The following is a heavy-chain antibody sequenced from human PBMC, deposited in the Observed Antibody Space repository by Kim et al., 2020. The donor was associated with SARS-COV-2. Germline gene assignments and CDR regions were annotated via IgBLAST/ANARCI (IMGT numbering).Heavy chain of an antibody. J-gene: IGHJ4*02. CDR3: AKDLGMIVVAGGDY. V-gene: IGHV3-23*01. D-gene: IGHD3-22*01. Sequence: ADSVKGRFTISRDKSKNTLYLQMNSLRAEDTAVYYCAKDLGMIVVAGGDYWGQGTLVTVSS.